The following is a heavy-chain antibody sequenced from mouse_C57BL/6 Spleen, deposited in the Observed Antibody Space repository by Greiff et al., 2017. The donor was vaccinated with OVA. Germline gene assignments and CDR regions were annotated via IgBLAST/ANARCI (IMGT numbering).Heavy chain of an antibody. CDR1: GYTFTSYW. V-gene: IGHV1-64*01. J-gene: IGHJ4*01. Sequence: QVQLKQPGAELVKPGASVKLSCKASGYTFTSYWMHWVKQRPGQGLEWIGMIHPNSGSTNYNEKFKSKATLTVDKSSSTAYMQLSSLTSEDSAVYYCASCRRQLPYYAMDYWGQGTSVTVSS. CDR3: ASCRRQLPYYAMDY. CDR2: IHPNSGST. D-gene: IGHD2-12*01.